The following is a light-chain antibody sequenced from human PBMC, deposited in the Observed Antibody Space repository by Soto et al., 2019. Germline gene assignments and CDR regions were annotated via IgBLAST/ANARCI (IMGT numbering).Light chain of an antibody. CDR1: SSNIGGTNY. J-gene: IGLJ2*01. V-gene: IGLV1-47*02. Sequence: QSVLTQPPSASGTPGQKVFISCSGSSSNIGGTNYAYWYQQLPGAAPKLLMHSNNLRPSGVPERISGSKFGTAASLAISGLRSEDEAVYYCASWDDRLGDVIFGGGTKLTV. CDR2: SNN. CDR3: ASWDDRLGDVI.